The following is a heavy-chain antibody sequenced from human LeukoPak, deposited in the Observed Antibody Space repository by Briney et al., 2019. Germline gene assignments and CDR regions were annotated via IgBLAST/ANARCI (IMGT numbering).Heavy chain of an antibody. V-gene: IGHV1-18*01. Sequence: ASVKVSCKASGYTFTSYGTSWVRQAPGQGLEWMGWISAYNGNTNYAQKLQGRVTMTTDTSTSTAYMELRSLRSDDTAVYYCARGYCSGGSCYQDEYFQHWGQGTLVAVSS. D-gene: IGHD2-15*01. CDR2: ISAYNGNT. J-gene: IGHJ1*01. CDR1: GYTFTSYG. CDR3: ARGYCSGGSCYQDEYFQH.